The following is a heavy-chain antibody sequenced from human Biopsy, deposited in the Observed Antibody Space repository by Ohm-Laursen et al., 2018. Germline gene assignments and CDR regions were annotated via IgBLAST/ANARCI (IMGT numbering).Heavy chain of an antibody. D-gene: IGHD3-3*01. V-gene: IGHV4-59*01. Sequence: SETLSLTCIVSGESMGTYYWSWIRQPPGKVMEWIASIYYSGTTHKNPSLKSRVTISVDTSQGLLSLDLSSVAAADTAVYYSARVRGGFLEWFDYWGQGTLVTVSS. CDR2: IYYSGTT. CDR3: ARVRGGFLEWFDY. J-gene: IGHJ5*01. CDR1: GESMGTYY.